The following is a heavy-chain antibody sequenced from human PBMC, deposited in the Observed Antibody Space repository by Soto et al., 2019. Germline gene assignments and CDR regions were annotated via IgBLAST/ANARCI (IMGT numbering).Heavy chain of an antibody. V-gene: IGHV4-31*03. J-gene: IGHJ4*02. CDR3: ARDYYDSSGYYYMDY. Sequence: PSETLSLTCTVSGGPLSSGGYYWSWLRQHPEKGLGWLGDIYYSVTPYYNPSLRSRLHISVDTSKNQFSLKLSSVTAADTAVYYCARDYYDSSGYYYMDYWGQGILVTVSS. CDR2: IYYSVTP. D-gene: IGHD3-22*01. CDR1: GGPLSSGGYY.